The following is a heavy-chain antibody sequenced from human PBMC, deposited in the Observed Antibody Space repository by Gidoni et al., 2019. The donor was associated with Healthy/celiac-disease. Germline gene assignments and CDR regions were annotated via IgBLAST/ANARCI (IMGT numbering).Heavy chain of an antibody. D-gene: IGHD3-22*01. Sequence: WMSWVRQAPGKGLEWVANINQDGSEKYYVDSVKGRFTISRDNAKNSLYLQMNSLRAEDTAVYYCARAAPDYYDSSGYYYYYSYMDVWGKGTTVTVSS. V-gene: IGHV3-7*01. CDR2: INQDGSEK. CDR3: ARAAPDYYDSSGYYYYYSYMDV. J-gene: IGHJ6*03. CDR1: W.